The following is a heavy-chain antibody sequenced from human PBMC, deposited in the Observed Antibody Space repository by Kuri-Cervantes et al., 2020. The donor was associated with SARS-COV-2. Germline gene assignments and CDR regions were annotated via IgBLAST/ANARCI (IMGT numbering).Heavy chain of an antibody. CDR3: ARIGSLDSSGYYSLGY. CDR1: GFSLSNARMG. J-gene: IGHJ4*02. Sequence: SGPTLVKPTETLTLTCTVSGFSLSNARMGVSWIRQPPGKALEWLAHIFSNDEKSYSTSLKSRLTISKDTSKSQVVLTMTNMDPVDTATYYCARIGSLDSSGYYSLGYWGQGTLVTVSS. D-gene: IGHD3-22*01. CDR2: IFSNDEK. V-gene: IGHV2-26*01.